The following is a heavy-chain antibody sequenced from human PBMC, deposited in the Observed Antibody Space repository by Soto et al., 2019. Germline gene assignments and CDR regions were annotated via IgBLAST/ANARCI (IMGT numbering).Heavy chain of an antibody. V-gene: IGHV4-39*01. CDR1: GVSISSTSYY. CDR2: IYYSGST. CDR3: ATYEQTTVTTFDY. J-gene: IGHJ4*02. Sequence: SETLSLTCTVSGVSISSTSYYWGWIRQPPGKGLEWIGSIYYSGSTFYNPSLKSRVTISVDTSKSQFSLKLNSVTAADTGVYYCATYEQTTVTTFDYWGQGTLVTVSS. D-gene: IGHD4-4*01.